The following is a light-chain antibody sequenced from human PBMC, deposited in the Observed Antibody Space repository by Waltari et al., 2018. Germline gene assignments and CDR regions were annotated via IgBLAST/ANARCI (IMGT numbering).Light chain of an antibody. CDR2: WAS. Sequence: DIVMTQSPDSLAVSLGERATINCTSSQSVLYRSDKKNYLGWYQQKPGLPPKLLTYWASTRESGVPDRFSGSGSGTDFTLTISSLQAEDVAVYYCQQYYSSPVTFGQGTRLEIK. V-gene: IGKV4-1*01. J-gene: IGKJ5*01. CDR3: QQYYSSPVT. CDR1: QSVLYRSDKKNY.